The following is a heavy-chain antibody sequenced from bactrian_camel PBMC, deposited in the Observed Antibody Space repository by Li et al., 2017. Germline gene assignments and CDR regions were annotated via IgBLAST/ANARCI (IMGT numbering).Heavy chain of an antibody. J-gene: IGHJ4*01. V-gene: IGHV3S9*01. CDR1: VYTFRPYC. D-gene: IGHD2*01. CDR2: IDGDGFP. Sequence: QLVESGGGSVQAGMSLRLSCAASVYTFRPYCMGWFRQVPGMEREGVAIIDGDGFPTYGDSVKGRFTISKDRARNTLYLQMNSLKAEDTAMYYCAAAPIWRTPLWSSGSLFERGFDYWGQGTQVTVS. CDR3: AAAPIWRTPLWSSGSLFERGFDY.